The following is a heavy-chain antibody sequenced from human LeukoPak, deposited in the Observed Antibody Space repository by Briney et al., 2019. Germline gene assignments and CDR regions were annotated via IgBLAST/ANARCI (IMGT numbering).Heavy chain of an antibody. CDR2: IYSGGST. J-gene: IGHJ4*02. D-gene: IGHD3-3*01. Sequence: GGSLRLSCAASGFTFRRHWMSWVRQAPGKGLEWVSVIYSGGSTYYADSAKGRFTISRDNSKNTLYLQMNSLRAEDAAVYYCAKGGPGRYDFWSGYYIYFDYWGQGTLVTVSS. V-gene: IGHV3-53*01. CDR1: GFTFRRHW. CDR3: AKGGPGRYDFWSGYYIYFDY.